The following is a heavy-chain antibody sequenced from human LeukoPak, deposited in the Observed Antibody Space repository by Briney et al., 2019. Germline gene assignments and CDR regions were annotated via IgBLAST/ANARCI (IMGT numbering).Heavy chain of an antibody. D-gene: IGHD2-15*01. CDR1: GFIFRSYG. Sequence: GGSLRLSCVASGFIFRSYGIHWVRQAPGKGLEWVAFIRYDGSNKYYADSVKGRFTISRDNSKNTLYLQMNSLRAEDTAVYYCAKAYFNCSGGSCYYPDAFDIWGQGTMVTVSS. CDR2: IRYDGSNK. CDR3: AKAYFNCSGGSCYYPDAFDI. J-gene: IGHJ3*02. V-gene: IGHV3-30*02.